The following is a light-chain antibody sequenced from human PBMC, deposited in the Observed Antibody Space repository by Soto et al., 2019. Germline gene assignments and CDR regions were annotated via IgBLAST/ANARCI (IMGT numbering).Light chain of an antibody. CDR1: QTFSNSF. CDR3: QQYGTSHRT. V-gene: IGKV3-20*01. Sequence: EVVLTQSPGTLSLSPGERATLSCRASQTFSNSFLSWFQQIPGQAPRLLIYGASMRATGIPDRFSGSGSGTDFTLTISRLEPEDLAVYYCQQYGTSHRTFGQGTKVDIK. CDR2: GAS. J-gene: IGKJ1*01.